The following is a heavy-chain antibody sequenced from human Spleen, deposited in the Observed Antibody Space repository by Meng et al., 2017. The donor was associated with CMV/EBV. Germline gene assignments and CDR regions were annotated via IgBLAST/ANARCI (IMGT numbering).Heavy chain of an antibody. J-gene: IGHJ4*02. V-gene: IGHV3-43*01. D-gene: IGHD2-15*01. CDR2: INWDGGST. CDR1: GFAFDDPT. Sequence: SGFAFDDPTIHWARQAPGKGLEWVSLINWDGGSTFYADSVRGRFTISRDNSKDSVYLQMSSLRAEDTALYYCARDPSGGVGAATLDYWGQGTLVTVSS. CDR3: ARDPSGGVGAATLDY.